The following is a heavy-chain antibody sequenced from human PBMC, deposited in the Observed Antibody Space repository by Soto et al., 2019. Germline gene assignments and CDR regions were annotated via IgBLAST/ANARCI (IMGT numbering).Heavy chain of an antibody. V-gene: IGHV4-59*01. CDR1: GGSISSYY. Sequence: SETLSLTCTVSGGSISSYYWSWVRQPPGKGLEWIGYIYYSGSTNYNPSLKSRVTISVDTSKNQFSLKLSSVTAADTAVYYCARGIRGSGSFYYYYYGMDVWGQGTTVTVSS. CDR2: IYYSGST. CDR3: ARGIRGSGSFYYYYYGMDV. J-gene: IGHJ6*02. D-gene: IGHD3-10*01.